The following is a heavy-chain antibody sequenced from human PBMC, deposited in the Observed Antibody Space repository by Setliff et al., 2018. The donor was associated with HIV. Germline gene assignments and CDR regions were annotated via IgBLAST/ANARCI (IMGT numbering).Heavy chain of an antibody. Sequence: ASVKVSCKASGYTFKSYAIAWVRQAPGQGLEWMGIINPNGGSTSYTPKFQGRVTMTRDTSTSTVYMELSSLRSEDTAVYYCARVWVRGGYDDYYFDYWGQGTLVTVS. CDR2: INPNGGST. CDR1: GYTFKSYA. V-gene: IGHV1-46*02. D-gene: IGHD5-12*01. J-gene: IGHJ4*02. CDR3: ARVWVRGGYDDYYFDY.